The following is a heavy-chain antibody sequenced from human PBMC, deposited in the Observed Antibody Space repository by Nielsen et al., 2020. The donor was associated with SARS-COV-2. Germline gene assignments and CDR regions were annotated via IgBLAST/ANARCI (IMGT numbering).Heavy chain of an antibody. CDR2: IIPIFGTA. CDR3: ARDQRKGYYDFWSGYFAFDI. D-gene: IGHD3-3*01. V-gene: IGHV1-69*01. Sequence: WVRQAPGQGLEWMGGIIPIFGTANYAQKFQGRVTITADESTSTAYMELSSLRSEDTAVYYCARDQRKGYYDFWSGYFAFDIWGQGTMVTVS. J-gene: IGHJ3*02.